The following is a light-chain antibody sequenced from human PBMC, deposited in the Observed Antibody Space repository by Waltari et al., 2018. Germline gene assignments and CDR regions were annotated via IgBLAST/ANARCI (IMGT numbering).Light chain of an antibody. CDR3: QQYAGSPIT. Sequence: EIVLTQSPGTLSLSPGERATLSCRATQSVSHSNLAWYQQKGGQAPRPLIYGASSRATGIPDRFRGSGSGTDFTLSISRLEPEDYGVYYCQQYAGSPITFGGGTKVEI. CDR1: QSVSHSN. J-gene: IGKJ4*01. V-gene: IGKV3-20*01. CDR2: GAS.